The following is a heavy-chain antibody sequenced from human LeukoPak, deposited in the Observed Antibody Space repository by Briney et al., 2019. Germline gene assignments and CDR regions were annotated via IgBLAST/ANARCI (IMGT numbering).Heavy chain of an antibody. J-gene: IGHJ4*02. CDR3: ARGSHEYWNDY. CDR2: VTSDNRDT. V-gene: IGHV1-18*01. D-gene: IGHD1-1*01. Sequence: GASVKVSCRASGYNFSAYGMTWVRQAPGQGLEWMGWVTSDNRDTKYAPKFQGRVTMTTDMSSTTAYTELRSLRSDDTAVYYCARGSHEYWNDYWGQGTLVTVSS. CDR1: GYNFSAYG.